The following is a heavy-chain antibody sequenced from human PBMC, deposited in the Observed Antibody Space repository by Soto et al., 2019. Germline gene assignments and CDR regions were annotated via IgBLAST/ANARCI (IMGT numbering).Heavy chain of an antibody. CDR3: ARMYYDILTNYRTFDY. CDR1: GGSISTYF. Sequence: PSETLSLTCTVSGGSISTYFWTWIRQPPGKGLEWIGYIYYTGSTSYNPSLKSRVTMSLDTSKNHFSLNLSSVTAADTAVYYCARMYYDILTNYRTFDYWGQGALVTVSS. J-gene: IGHJ4*02. CDR2: IYYTGST. D-gene: IGHD3-9*01. V-gene: IGHV4-59*01.